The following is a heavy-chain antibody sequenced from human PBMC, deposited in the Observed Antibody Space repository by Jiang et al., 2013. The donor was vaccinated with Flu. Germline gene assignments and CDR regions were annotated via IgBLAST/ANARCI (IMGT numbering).Heavy chain of an antibody. D-gene: IGHD3-22*01. J-gene: IGHJ4*02. Sequence: RLSCAASGFTFSSYAMSWVRQAPGKGLEWVSTISGSGGSTYYADSVKGRFTISRDNSKNTLYLQMNSLRAEDTAVYYCAKLPDYDSSGFLDYWGQGTLVTVSS. CDR3: AKLPDYDSSGFLDY. V-gene: IGHV3-23*01. CDR1: GFTFSSYA. CDR2: ISGSGGST.